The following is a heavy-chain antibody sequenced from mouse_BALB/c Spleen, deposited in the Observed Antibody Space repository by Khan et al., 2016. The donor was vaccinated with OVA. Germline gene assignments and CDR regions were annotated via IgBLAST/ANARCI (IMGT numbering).Heavy chain of an antibody. J-gene: IGHJ2*01. CDR2: INPHIGET. CDR1: GYSFTGYF. Sequence: EVQLQQSGPELVRPGASVKISCTASGYSFTGYFMNWVMQSHGKSLEWIGRINPHIGETFYNQRFKDKATLTVDESSSTAHMELRSLASEDSAGYYCTRIDRRDFDYWGQGTTLTVSS. CDR3: TRIDRRDFDY. V-gene: IGHV1-20*02.